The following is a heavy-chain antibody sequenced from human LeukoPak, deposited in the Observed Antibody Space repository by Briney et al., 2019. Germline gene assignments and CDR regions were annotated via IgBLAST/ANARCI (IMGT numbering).Heavy chain of an antibody. D-gene: IGHD6-13*01. Sequence: GGSLRLSCAASGFTFSSCAMHWVRQAPGKGLEWVAVISYDGSNKYYADSVKGRFTISRDNSKNTLYLQMNSLRAEDTAVYYCARAPRRGIAAATRSPFDYWGQGTLVTVSS. CDR2: ISYDGSNK. CDR3: ARAPRRGIAAATRSPFDY. V-gene: IGHV3-30*01. CDR1: GFTFSSCA. J-gene: IGHJ4*02.